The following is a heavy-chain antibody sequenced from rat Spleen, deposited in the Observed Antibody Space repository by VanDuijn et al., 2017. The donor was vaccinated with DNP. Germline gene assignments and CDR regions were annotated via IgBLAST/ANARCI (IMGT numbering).Heavy chain of an antibody. J-gene: IGHJ2*01. CDR1: GFTFNNYG. V-gene: IGHV5S13*01. CDR3: TTLGPYCVDY. D-gene: IGHD1-1*01. CDR2: ITNSGDIT. Sequence: EVQLAESGGGLVQPGRSLKLSCAASGFTFNNYGMAWVRQAPTKGLEWVASITNSGDITFYRDSVKGRFTISRNNAKSTLDRKMDRLRSGDTATYYCTTLGPYCVDYCGPGVIVTVSS.